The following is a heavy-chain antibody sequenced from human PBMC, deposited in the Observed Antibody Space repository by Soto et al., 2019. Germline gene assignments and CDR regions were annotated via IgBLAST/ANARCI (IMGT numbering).Heavy chain of an antibody. CDR1: GFTFSSYA. J-gene: IGHJ4*02. V-gene: IGHV3-23*01. Sequence: GGSLRLSCAASGFTFSSYAMSWVRQAPGKGLEWVSAISGSGGSTYYADSVKGRFTISRDNSKNTLYLQMNSLRAEDTAVYYCAKDLKDIVLMVYAPGDYWGQGTLVTVSS. CDR2: ISGSGGST. D-gene: IGHD2-8*01. CDR3: AKDLKDIVLMVYAPGDY.